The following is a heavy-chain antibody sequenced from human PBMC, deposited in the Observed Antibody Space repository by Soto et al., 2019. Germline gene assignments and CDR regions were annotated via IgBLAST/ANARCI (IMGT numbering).Heavy chain of an antibody. CDR2: VTGSGKNT. CDR1: GFTFRNFA. V-gene: IGHV3-23*01. J-gene: IGHJ5*02. D-gene: IGHD2-15*01. CDR3: DKASSLSTSWRLAP. Sequence: EVQLLESGGGLTQPGGSLRISCAVSGFTFRNFAMAWVRQAPGKGQDWVSAVTGSGKNTYYADSVKGRFTITRDNSKNTMSLVLTSVRPEDTDIYYCDKASSLSTSWRLAPWGQGTLVTVSS.